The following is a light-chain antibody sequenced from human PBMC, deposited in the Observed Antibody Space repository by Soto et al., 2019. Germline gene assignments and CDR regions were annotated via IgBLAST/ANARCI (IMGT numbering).Light chain of an antibody. CDR2: DVS. V-gene: IGLV2-14*01. J-gene: IGLJ1*01. CDR3: TSYTRDTTQV. Sequence: QSALTQPASVSGSPGQSITISCTGTSSDVGRYNYVSWYQQHPGKAPKVIIYDVSSRPSGVSTRFSGSKSGNTASLTISGLQAEDEADYYCTSYTRDTTQVFGPGTKLTVL. CDR1: SSDVGRYNY.